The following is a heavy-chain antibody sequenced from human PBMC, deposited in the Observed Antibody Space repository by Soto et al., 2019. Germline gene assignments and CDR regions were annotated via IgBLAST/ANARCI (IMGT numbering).Heavy chain of an antibody. Sequence: QEQMVQSGGGVVQPGRSLRLSCAASPFTFRSYSMHWVRQAPGTGLEWVTSISYDGSKESYADSVKGRFAVSRDNSKNSLYLQMNSPRPEDTAVYYCARYCNGGAFYSAALDYWGQGTQVTFSS. J-gene: IGHJ4*02. CDR1: PFTFRSYS. CDR2: ISYDGSKE. D-gene: IGHD2-15*01. CDR3: ARYCNGGAFYSAALDY. V-gene: IGHV3-30*09.